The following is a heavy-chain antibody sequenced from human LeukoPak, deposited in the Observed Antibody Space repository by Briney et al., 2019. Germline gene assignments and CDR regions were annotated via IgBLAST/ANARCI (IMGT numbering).Heavy chain of an antibody. CDR2: IFYAGST. D-gene: IGHD3-3*02. CDR1: GYSISSNHW. V-gene: IGHV4-28*01. CDR3: ARIGPILGAAWVDY. J-gene: IGHJ4*02. Sequence: PSDTLSLTCAVSGYSISSNHWWGWIRQPPGKGLEWIGYIFYAGSTYYNPPLKSRVTMSVDTSKNQFSLRLSSVTAVDTAVYYCARIGPILGAAWVDYWGQGTLVSVSS.